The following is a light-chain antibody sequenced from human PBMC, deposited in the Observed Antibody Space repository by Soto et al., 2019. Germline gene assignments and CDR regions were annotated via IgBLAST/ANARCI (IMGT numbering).Light chain of an antibody. Sequence: QSVLTQPRSVSGSPGQSVTISCTGTSSDVGGYNYVSWYQQHPGKAPKLMIYDVSKRPSGVPDRFSGSKSGNTASLTISGLQAEDDADYYCCSYAGSYTYVFRTGTKVTVL. CDR2: DVS. J-gene: IGLJ1*01. V-gene: IGLV2-11*01. CDR3: CSYAGSYTYV. CDR1: SSDVGGYNY.